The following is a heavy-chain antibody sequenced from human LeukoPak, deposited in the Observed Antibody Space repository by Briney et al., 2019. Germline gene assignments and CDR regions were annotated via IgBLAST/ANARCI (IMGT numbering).Heavy chain of an antibody. CDR1: GGSLRGYY. J-gene: IGHJ6*02. CDR2: INHSGRT. V-gene: IGHV4-34*01. D-gene: IGHD3-10*01. Sequence: SQTPSLTCAVYGGSLRGYYWSWIRQPPGKGLEWFGEINHSGRTNYHPTPQRRVTISVDKSKNQFSLKLSSVTAADTAVYYRASSGSGSYYNAKLRCYYYYGMDVWGQGTTVSVSS. CDR3: ASSGSGSYYNAKLRCYYYYGMDV.